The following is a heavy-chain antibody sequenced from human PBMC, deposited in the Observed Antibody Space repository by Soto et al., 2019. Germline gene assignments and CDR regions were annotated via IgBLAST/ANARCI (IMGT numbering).Heavy chain of an antibody. J-gene: IGHJ4*02. V-gene: IGHV3-23*01. D-gene: IGHD4-17*01. Sequence: GGSLRLSCAASGFTFSSYAMSWVRQAPGKGLEWVSAISGSGGSTYYADSVKGRFTISRDNSKNTLYLQMNSLRAEDTAVYYCAKDRPESTTVTSTHFDYWGQGTLVTVSS. CDR2: ISGSGGST. CDR1: GFTFSSYA. CDR3: AKDRPESTTVTSTHFDY.